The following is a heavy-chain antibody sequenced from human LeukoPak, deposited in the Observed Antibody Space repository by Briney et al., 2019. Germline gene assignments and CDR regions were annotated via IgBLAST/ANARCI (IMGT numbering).Heavy chain of an antibody. CDR2: IYYSGST. Sequence: SETLSLTCTVSGGSISSSSYYWGWIRQPPGKGLEWIGSIYYSGSTYYNPSLKSRVTISVDTSKNQFSLKLSSVTAADTAVYYCARTYYYGSGSYYFGYWGQGTLVTVSS. V-gene: IGHV4-39*01. CDR3: ARTYYYGSGSYYFGY. J-gene: IGHJ4*02. D-gene: IGHD3-10*01. CDR1: GGSISSSSYY.